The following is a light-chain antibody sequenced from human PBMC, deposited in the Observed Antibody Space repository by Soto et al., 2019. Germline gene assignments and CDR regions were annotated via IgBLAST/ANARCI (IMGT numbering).Light chain of an antibody. Sequence: EIVLTQSPATLSLSPGERATLSCRASQSVSSYLAWYQQKPGQAPRLLIYDASNRATGIPARFSGSGSGTDFTLTISSLETEDVAVYYCQQRSNWSITFGQGTRLEIQ. J-gene: IGKJ5*01. CDR2: DAS. CDR3: QQRSNWSIT. CDR1: QSVSSY. V-gene: IGKV3-11*01.